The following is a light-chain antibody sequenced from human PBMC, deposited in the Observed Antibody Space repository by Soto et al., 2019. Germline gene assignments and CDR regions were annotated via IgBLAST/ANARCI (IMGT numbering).Light chain of an antibody. CDR1: QSIGRW. CDR2: DAS. V-gene: IGKV1-33*01. J-gene: IGKJ3*01. CDR3: QQYDNLPLFT. Sequence: DIQMTQSPSTLSASVGDTVTVTCRASQSIGRWLAWYQQKPGKAPKLLIYDASNLETGVPSRFSGSGSGTDFTFTISSLQPEDIATYYCQQYDNLPLFTFGLGTKVDIK.